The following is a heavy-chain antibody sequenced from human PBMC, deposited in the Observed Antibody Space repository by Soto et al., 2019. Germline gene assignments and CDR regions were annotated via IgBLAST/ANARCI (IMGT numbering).Heavy chain of an antibody. V-gene: IGHV5-51*01. Sequence: GESLKISCQVSGFSFTSDWIAWVRQMPGKGLEWMGIIWPGDSEPRYSPSSQGQVTISADKSISTAYLQWSSLKASDTAIYYCARHKGAYVLDFWGQGITVSLFS. CDR2: IWPGDSEP. CDR3: ARHKGAYVLDF. J-gene: IGHJ6*02. CDR1: GFSFTSDW.